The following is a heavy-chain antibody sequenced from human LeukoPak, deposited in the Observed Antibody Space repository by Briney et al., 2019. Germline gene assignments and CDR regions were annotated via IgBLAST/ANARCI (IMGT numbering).Heavy chain of an antibody. D-gene: IGHD3-3*01. CDR1: GYTFTGYY. CDR3: ARLTYYDFWSGYNYAFDI. CDR2: INPSSGGT. V-gene: IGHV1-2*02. Sequence: ASVKVSCKASGYTFTGYYMHWVRQAPGQGLEWMGWINPSSGGTNYAQKFQGRVTMTRDTSISTAYMELSRLSSADTAVYYCARLTYYDFWSGYNYAFDIWGQGTMVTVSS. J-gene: IGHJ3*02.